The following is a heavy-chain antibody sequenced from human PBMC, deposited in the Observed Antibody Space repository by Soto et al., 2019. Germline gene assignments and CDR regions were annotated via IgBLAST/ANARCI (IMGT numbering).Heavy chain of an antibody. CDR1: GGSISSYY. D-gene: IGHD1-1*01. Sequence: SETLSLTCTVSGGSISSYYWSWIRQPPGKGLEWIGYIYYSGSTNYNPSLKSRVTISVDTSKNQFSLKLSSVTAADTAVYYCACRRTGTVDDAFDIWGQGTMVTVSS. V-gene: IGHV4-59*01. J-gene: IGHJ3*02. CDR3: ACRRTGTVDDAFDI. CDR2: IYYSGST.